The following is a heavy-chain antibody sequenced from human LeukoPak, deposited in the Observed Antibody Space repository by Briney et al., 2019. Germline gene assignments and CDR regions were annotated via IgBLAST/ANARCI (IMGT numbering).Heavy chain of an antibody. CDR1: GGSFSGYY. CDR2: INHSGST. V-gene: IGHV4-34*01. J-gene: IGHJ5*02. CDR3: ARLAQVFRPESSGWYEAGSPFDP. Sequence: SETLSLTCAVYGGSFSGYYWSWIRQPPGKGLEWIGEINHSGSTNYNPSLKSRVTISVDTSKNQFSLKLSSVTAADTAVYYCARLAQVFRPESSGWYEAGSPFDPWGQGTLVTVSS. D-gene: IGHD6-19*01.